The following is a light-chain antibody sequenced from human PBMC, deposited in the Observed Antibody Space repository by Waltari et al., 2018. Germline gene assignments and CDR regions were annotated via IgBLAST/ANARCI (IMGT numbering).Light chain of an antibody. CDR2: DVS. Sequence: QSALTQPASVSGSPGPSIIISCTGTTSDAAGYTSVPWYQQHPGKAPKLMIYDVSNRPSGVSNRFSGSKSGNTASLSISGLQSEDEADYYCSSYRTGTTYVFGTGTYVTVL. J-gene: IGLJ1*01. CDR3: SSYRTGTTYV. CDR1: TSDAAGYTS. V-gene: IGLV2-14*01.